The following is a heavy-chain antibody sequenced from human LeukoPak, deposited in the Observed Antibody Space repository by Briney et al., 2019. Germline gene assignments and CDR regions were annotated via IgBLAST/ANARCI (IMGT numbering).Heavy chain of an antibody. J-gene: IGHJ4*02. CDR1: GFTFSNAW. D-gene: IGHD6-13*01. CDR2: IKSQTDGGTI. Sequence: GGSLRLSCAASGFTFSNAWMSWVRQAPGKGLEWVGRIKSQTDGGTIDYAAPVKGRFTISRDDSKNTLYLQMNSLKTEDTAVYYCTTDGGLPAAAPMNYWGQGTLVTVSS. CDR3: TTDGGLPAAAPMNY. V-gene: IGHV3-15*01.